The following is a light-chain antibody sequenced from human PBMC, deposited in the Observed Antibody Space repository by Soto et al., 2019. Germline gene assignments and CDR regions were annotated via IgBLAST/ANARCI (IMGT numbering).Light chain of an antibody. CDR2: DAS. CDR3: QQYGSSPRT. V-gene: IGKV3-20*01. J-gene: IGKJ1*01. CDR1: QSVSSSY. Sequence: EIVLTQSPGTLSLSPGERATLSCRASQSVSSSYLAWYQQKPGQAPRLLIYDASSRATVIPDRFSGSGSGTDFTLTISRLEPEDFAVYYCQQYGSSPRTFGQGTKVELK.